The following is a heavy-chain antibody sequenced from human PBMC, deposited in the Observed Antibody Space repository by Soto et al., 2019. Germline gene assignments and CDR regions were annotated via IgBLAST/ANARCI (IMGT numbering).Heavy chain of an antibody. CDR3: ARDKITGLFDY. D-gene: IGHD2-8*02. CDR1: GGSFSGYI. CDR2: INHSGST. J-gene: IGHJ4*02. V-gene: IGHV4-34*01. Sequence: SETLSLTCAVHGGSFSGYIWTWIRQPPGKGLQWIGQINHSGSTYYNPSLKSRVIISMHTSNDQFSLELTSVTAADTAVYYCARDKITGLFDYWGQGTLVTVSS.